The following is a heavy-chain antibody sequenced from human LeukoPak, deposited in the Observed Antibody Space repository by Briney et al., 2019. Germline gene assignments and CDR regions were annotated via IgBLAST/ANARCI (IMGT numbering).Heavy chain of an antibody. CDR3: VRVPDYRSSLDWFDP. Sequence: PGGSLRLSCAASGFTFSSYSMSWVRQAPGKGLEWVSSISSSSTYIYYADSMKGRFTISSENANNSLYLQMNSLTADEAAVYCCVRVPDYRSSLDWFDPWVQGTLVTVSS. J-gene: IGHJ5*02. D-gene: IGHD3-16*01. V-gene: IGHV3-21*01. CDR2: ISSSSTYI. CDR1: GFTFSSYS.